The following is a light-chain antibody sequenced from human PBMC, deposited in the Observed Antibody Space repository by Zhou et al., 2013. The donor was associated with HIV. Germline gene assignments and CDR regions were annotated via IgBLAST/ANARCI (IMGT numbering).Light chain of an antibody. J-gene: IGLJ2*01. CDR3: GSYAGSSNWI. CDR1: SSDVGGYNY. CDR2: EVT. Sequence: QSALTQPPSASGTPGQSVTISCTGTSSDVGGYNYVAWYQQHPGKVPKIMIYEVTKRPSGVPDRFSGSKSGNTASLTVSGLQAGDEAEYYCGSYAGSSNWIFGGGTKLTVL. V-gene: IGLV2-8*01.